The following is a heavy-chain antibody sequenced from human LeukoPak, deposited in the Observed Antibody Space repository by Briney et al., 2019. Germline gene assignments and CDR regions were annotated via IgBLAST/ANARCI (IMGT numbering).Heavy chain of an antibody. Sequence: GGSLRLSCAASGFTFSSYSMNWVRQAPGKGLEWVSSISSSSSYIYYADSVKGRFTISRDNSKNTLYLQMNSLRAEDTAVYYCARDHYYDSSGYYYGLGAFDIWGQGTMVTVSS. D-gene: IGHD3-22*01. CDR2: ISSSSSYI. V-gene: IGHV3-21*04. CDR3: ARDHYYDSSGYYYGLGAFDI. J-gene: IGHJ3*02. CDR1: GFTFSSYS.